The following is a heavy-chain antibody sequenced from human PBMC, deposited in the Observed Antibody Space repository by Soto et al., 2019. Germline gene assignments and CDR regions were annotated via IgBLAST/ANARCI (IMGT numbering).Heavy chain of an antibody. CDR3: AKDVSGWSDGASPFPVDP. Sequence: DVHLVESGGGLVQPGRSLRLSCGASGFSFDDYAMHWVRQAPGQGLEWVASIGWTSVNRDYADSVKGRFTISRDNATNSLYLQMNRLRAEDTALYYCAKDVSGWSDGASPFPVDPWGQGTLVTVSS. CDR2: IGWTSVNR. J-gene: IGHJ5*02. V-gene: IGHV3-9*01. CDR1: GFSFDDYA. D-gene: IGHD6-19*01.